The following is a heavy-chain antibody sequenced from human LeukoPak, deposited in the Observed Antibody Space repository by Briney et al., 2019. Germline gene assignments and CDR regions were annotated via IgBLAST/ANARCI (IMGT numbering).Heavy chain of an antibody. CDR1: GYTFTSYG. V-gene: IGHV1-18*01. CDR3: ARDGDGYNFPYGDY. J-gene: IGHJ4*02. D-gene: IGHD5-24*01. Sequence: ASVNVSCKASGYTFTSYGISWVRQAPGQGLEWMGWISAYNGNTNYAQRLQGRVTMTTDTSTSTAYMELRSLRSDDTAVYYCARDGDGYNFPYGDYWGQGTLVTVSS. CDR2: ISAYNGNT.